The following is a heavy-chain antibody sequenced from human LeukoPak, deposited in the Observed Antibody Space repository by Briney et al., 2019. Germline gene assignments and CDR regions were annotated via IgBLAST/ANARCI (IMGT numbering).Heavy chain of an antibody. CDR2: ITGSGSNT. D-gene: IGHD2/OR15-2a*01. CDR1: GFTFNDYA. V-gene: IGHV3-23*01. Sequence: PGGSLRLSCAASGFTFNDYAMTWVRQAPGKGLEWVSAITGSGSNTYYAASAKGRFTISRDNSKNSLDLQMNSLRAEDTAVYYCAKGLRGCSGNACYYFFDLWGQGALVTVSS. J-gene: IGHJ4*02. CDR3: AKGLRGCSGNACYYFFDL.